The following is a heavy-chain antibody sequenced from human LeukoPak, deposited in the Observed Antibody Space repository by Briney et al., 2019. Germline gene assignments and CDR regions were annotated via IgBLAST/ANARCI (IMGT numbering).Heavy chain of an antibody. CDR1: GGSISSGSYY. CDR3: ARSSLPPNLYNWFDP. V-gene: IGHV4-61*02. CDR2: IYTSGST. D-gene: IGHD6-6*01. Sequence: PSQTLSLTCTVSGGSISSGSYYWSWIRQPAGKGLEWIGRIYTSGSTNYNASLKSRVTMSVDTSKNQFSLKLSSVTAADAAVYYCARSSLPPNLYNWFDPWGQGTLVTVSS. J-gene: IGHJ5*02.